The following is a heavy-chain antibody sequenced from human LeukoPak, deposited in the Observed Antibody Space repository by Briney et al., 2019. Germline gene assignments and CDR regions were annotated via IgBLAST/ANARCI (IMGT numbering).Heavy chain of an antibody. Sequence: SETLSLTCTVSGDSISSGDYYWSWIRQPPGKGLEWIGEINHSGSTNYNPSLKSRVTISVDTSKNQFSLKLSSVTAADTAVYYCARAQNYYDSSGYDYYYYYYMDVWGKGTMVTVSS. J-gene: IGHJ6*03. CDR3: ARAQNYYDSSGYDYYYYYYMDV. CDR2: INHSGST. CDR1: GDSISSGDYY. D-gene: IGHD3-22*01. V-gene: IGHV4-39*07.